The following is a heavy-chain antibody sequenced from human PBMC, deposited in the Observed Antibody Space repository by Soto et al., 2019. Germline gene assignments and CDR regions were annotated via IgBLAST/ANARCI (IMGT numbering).Heavy chain of an antibody. D-gene: IGHD4-17*01. CDR3: ARGLRHYGGNSSFDH. CDR1: GGSFSGYY. Sequence: PSETLSLTCAVYGGSFSGYYWSWIRQPPGKGLEWIGEINHSGSTNYNPSLKSRVTISVDTSKNQFSLKLSSVTAADTAVYYCARGLRHYGGNSSFDHWGQRTLVTVSS. V-gene: IGHV4-34*01. CDR2: INHSGST. J-gene: IGHJ4*02.